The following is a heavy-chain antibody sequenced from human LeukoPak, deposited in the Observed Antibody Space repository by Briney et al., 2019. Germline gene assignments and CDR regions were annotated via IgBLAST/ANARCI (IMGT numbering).Heavy chain of an antibody. CDR1: GYTFTSYA. D-gene: IGHD4/OR15-4a*01. Sequence: ASVKVSCKASGYTFTSYAMHWVRQAPGQRLEWMGWINAGNGNTKYSQKFQGRVTITRDTSASTAYMELSSLRSEDTAVYYCARVPRYGLVRFDYWGQGTLVTVSS. CDR3: ARVPRYGLVRFDY. CDR2: INAGNGNT. J-gene: IGHJ4*02. V-gene: IGHV1-3*01.